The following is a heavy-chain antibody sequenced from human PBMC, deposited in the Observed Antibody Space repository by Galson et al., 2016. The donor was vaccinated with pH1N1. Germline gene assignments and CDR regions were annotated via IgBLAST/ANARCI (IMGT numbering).Heavy chain of an antibody. Sequence: SVKVSCKASGGTFSNSAISWVRQAPGQGLEWMGGISPIFGSINYAQRFQGRVTVSADIFTKTAYIELSSLTYEDTAIYYCATAGPLVREILYYSYAMDVWGQGTTVTVSS. D-gene: IGHD3-10*01. CDR1: GGTFSNSA. V-gene: IGHV1-69*06. CDR2: ISPIFGSI. CDR3: ATAGPLVREILYYSYAMDV. J-gene: IGHJ6*02.